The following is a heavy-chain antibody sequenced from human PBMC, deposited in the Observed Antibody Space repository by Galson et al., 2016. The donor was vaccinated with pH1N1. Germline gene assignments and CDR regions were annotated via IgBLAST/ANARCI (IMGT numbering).Heavy chain of an antibody. CDR2: MGTNSDDT. V-gene: IGHV1-2*02. CDR1: GYTFTDYY. Sequence: SVEVSCKASGYTFTDYYLHWVRQAPGQGLEWMGWMGTNSDDTNSAQNFQGRVTMTRDTSVTTAYMELSRLRSDDTAIYYCARVGPTVTTYDSWGQGTLVTVSS. CDR3: ARVGPTVTTYDS. D-gene: IGHD4-17*01. J-gene: IGHJ4*02.